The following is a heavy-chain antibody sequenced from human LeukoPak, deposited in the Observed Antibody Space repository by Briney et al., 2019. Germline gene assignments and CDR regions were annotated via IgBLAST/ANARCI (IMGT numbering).Heavy chain of an antibody. Sequence: SVKVSCKASGGTFSSYAISWVRQAPGQGLEWMGGIIPIFGTANYAQKFQGRVTITADESTSTAYMELSSLRSEDTAVYYCARVGERPTYDYYDSSGSYYWGQGTLVTVSS. CDR1: GGTFSSYA. D-gene: IGHD3-22*01. CDR3: ARVGERPTYDYYDSSGSYY. CDR2: IIPIFGTA. J-gene: IGHJ4*02. V-gene: IGHV1-69*01.